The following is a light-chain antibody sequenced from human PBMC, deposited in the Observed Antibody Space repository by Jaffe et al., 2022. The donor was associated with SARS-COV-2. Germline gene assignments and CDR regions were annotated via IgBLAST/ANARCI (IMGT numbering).Light chain of an antibody. CDR1: SSNMGNY. Sequence: QSVLTQPPSVSAAPGQKVTISCSRSSSNMGNYVSWYQQLPGTAPKLLIYDVYKRPSGTPDRFSGSKSGTSATLDITGLQTGDEADYYCGTWDSSLSAEVFGGGTKVTVL. J-gene: IGLJ3*02. V-gene: IGLV1-51*01. CDR2: DVY. CDR3: GTWDSSLSAEV.